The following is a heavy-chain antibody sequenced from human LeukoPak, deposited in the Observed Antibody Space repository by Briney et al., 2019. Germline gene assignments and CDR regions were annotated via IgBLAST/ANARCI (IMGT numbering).Heavy chain of an antibody. CDR3: ARRDSGSRGFDS. V-gene: IGHV3-48*01. J-gene: IGHJ4*02. CDR2: ISISSSTI. Sequence: GGSLRLACAASGFDFITYSMNWVRQAPGKGLEWISYISISSSTIYYADSVKGRFTVSRDNAKTSLYLQMNSLRAEDTAVYYCARRDSGSRGFDSWGQGTLVTVSS. CDR1: GFDFITYS. D-gene: IGHD3-10*01.